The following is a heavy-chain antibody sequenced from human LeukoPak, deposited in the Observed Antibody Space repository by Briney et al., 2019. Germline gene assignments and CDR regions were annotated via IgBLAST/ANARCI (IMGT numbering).Heavy chain of an antibody. J-gene: IGHJ3*02. D-gene: IGHD3-22*01. V-gene: IGHV3-66*01. CDR1: GFTFSSYG. Sequence: PGRSLRLSCAASGFTFSSYGMHWVRQAPGKGLEWVSVVYSGLSTSYADSVKGRFTVSRDNLKNTLYLQMNSLRAEDTAVYYCARDTFYYNSSGYRHDVFDIWGQGTMVTVSS. CDR2: VYSGLST. CDR3: ARDTFYYNSSGYRHDVFDI.